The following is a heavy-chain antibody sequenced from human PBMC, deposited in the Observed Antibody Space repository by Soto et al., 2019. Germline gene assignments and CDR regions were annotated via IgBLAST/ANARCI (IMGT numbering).Heavy chain of an antibody. Sequence: PSETLSLTCAVYGGSFSGYYWSWIRQPPGKGLEWIGEINHSGSTNYNPSLKSRVTISVDTPKNQFSLKLSSVTAADTAVYYCARRVSTYYDFWSGYYWGGYFDYWGQGTLVTVS. D-gene: IGHD3-3*01. V-gene: IGHV4-34*01. CDR3: ARRVSTYYDFWSGYYWGGYFDY. CDR2: INHSGST. J-gene: IGHJ4*02. CDR1: GGSFSGYY.